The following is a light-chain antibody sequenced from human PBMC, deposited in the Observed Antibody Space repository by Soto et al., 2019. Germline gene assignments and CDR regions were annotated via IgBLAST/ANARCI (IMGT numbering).Light chain of an antibody. CDR2: GAS. J-gene: IGKJ1*01. V-gene: IGKV3-15*01. CDR1: QSVSSN. Sequence: EIVMTQSPASLSVSPGEGATLSCRASQSVSSNLAWYQQKPGQAPRLLIYGASKRATGIPARFSGTGSGTEFTLTISSLQSEDFAVYYCQQYNDWPPLTFGQGTKVEIK. CDR3: QQYNDWPPLT.